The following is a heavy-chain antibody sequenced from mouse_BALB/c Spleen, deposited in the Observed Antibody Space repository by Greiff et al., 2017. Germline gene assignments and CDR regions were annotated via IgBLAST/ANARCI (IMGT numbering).Heavy chain of an antibody. Sequence: VQLVESGAELVRPGTSVKISCKASGYTFTNYWLGWVKQRPGHGLEWIGDIYPGGGYTNYNGKFKGKATLTADTSSSTAYMQLSSLTSEDSAVYFCARSERYYYAMDYWGQGTSVTVSS. CDR3: ARSERYYYAMDY. J-gene: IGHJ4*01. CDR1: GYTFTNYW. V-gene: IGHV1-63*02. CDR2: IYPGGGYT.